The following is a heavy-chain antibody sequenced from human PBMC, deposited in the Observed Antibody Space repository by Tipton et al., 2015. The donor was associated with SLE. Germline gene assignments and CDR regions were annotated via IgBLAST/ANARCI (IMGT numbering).Heavy chain of an antibody. CDR1: GGSISSSSYY. D-gene: IGHD3-10*01. CDR2: IYYSGST. V-gene: IGHV4-39*07. J-gene: IGHJ4*02. Sequence: TLSLTCTVSGGSISSSSYYWGWIRQPPGKGLEWIGSIYYSGSTYYNPSLKSRVTISVDTSKNQFSLKLSSVTAADTAVYYCANVNYYFDYWGQGTLVTVSS. CDR3: ANVNYYFDY.